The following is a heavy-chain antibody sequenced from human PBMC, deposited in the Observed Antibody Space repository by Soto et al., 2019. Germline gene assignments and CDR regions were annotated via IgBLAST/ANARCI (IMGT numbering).Heavy chain of an antibody. CDR3: ARRGSGSYYDY. J-gene: IGHJ4*02. Sequence: EVQLLESGGGWDRPGGPLSFSCAALGFPLISYALGWVRQAQGRGLEWVSAISGSGGSTYYADSVKGRFTISRDNSKNTLYLQMNSLRAEDTAVYYCARRGSGSYYDYWGQGTLVTVSS. CDR2: ISGSGGST. D-gene: IGHD1-26*01. V-gene: IGHV3-23*01. CDR1: GFPLISYA.